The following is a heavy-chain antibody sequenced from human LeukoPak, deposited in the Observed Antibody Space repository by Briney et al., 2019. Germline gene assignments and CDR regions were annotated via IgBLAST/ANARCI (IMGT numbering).Heavy chain of an antibody. CDR1: GFTFSSYA. CDR3: AKDSQYSSGWYDRTPFDY. D-gene: IGHD6-19*01. Sequence: GGSLRLSCAASGFTFSSYAMSWVRQAPGKGLEWVSAISGSGGSTYYADSVKGRFTISRDNSKNTLYLQMNSLRAEDTAVYYCAKDSQYSSGWYDRTPFDYWGQGTLVIVSS. CDR2: ISGSGGST. J-gene: IGHJ4*02. V-gene: IGHV3-23*01.